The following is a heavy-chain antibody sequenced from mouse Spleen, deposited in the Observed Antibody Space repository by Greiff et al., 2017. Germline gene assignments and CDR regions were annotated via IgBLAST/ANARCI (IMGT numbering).Heavy chain of an antibody. CDR3: ARSYYGNAWFAY. D-gene: IGHD2-1*01. J-gene: IGHJ3*01. V-gene: IGHV3-6*01. CDR2: ISYDGSN. CDR1: GYSITSGYY. Sequence: VQLKESGPGLVKPSQSLSLTCSVTGYSITSGYYWNWIRQFPGNKLEWMGYISYDGSNNYNPSLKNRISITRDTSKNQFFLKLNSVTTEDTATYYCARSYYGNAWFAYWGQGTLVTVSA.